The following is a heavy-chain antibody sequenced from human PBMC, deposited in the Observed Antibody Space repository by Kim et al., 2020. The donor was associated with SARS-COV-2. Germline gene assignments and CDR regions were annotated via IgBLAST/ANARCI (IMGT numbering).Heavy chain of an antibody. Sequence: PSLKGRVTMSVDTSKNQFSLKLTSVTAADTAVYYCARDRMYSSSWSGFDPWGQGTLVTVSS. CDR3: ARDRMYSSSWSGFDP. D-gene: IGHD6-13*01. V-gene: IGHV4-4*07. J-gene: IGHJ5*02.